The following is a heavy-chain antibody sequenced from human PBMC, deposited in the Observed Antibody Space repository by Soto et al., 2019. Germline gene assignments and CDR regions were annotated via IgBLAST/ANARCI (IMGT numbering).Heavy chain of an antibody. J-gene: IGHJ4*02. V-gene: IGHV1-8*01. CDR1: GYTFTRYD. Sequence: ASVKVSCEASGYTFTRYDINWVRQATGQGLEWMGWMNPNSGDTGYAQKFQGRVTMTRSTSITTAYMELSSLRSEDTAVYYCAKVGRFGDYFDYWGQGTPVTVSS. D-gene: IGHD3-10*01. CDR2: MNPNSGDT. CDR3: AKVGRFGDYFDY.